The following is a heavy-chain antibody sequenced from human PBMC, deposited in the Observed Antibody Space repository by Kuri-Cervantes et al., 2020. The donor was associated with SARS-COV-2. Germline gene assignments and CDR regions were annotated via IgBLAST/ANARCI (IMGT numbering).Heavy chain of an antibody. V-gene: IGHV4-34*01. CDR1: GGSISSYY. CDR2: INHSGST. Sequence: SETLSLTCTVSGGSISSYYWSWIRQPPGKGLEWIGEINHSGSTNYNPSLKSRVTISVDTSKNQFSLKLSSVTAADTAVYYCARISAVPAAKRTYYFDYWGQGTLVTSPQ. D-gene: IGHD2-2*01. CDR3: ARISAVPAAKRTYYFDY. J-gene: IGHJ4*02.